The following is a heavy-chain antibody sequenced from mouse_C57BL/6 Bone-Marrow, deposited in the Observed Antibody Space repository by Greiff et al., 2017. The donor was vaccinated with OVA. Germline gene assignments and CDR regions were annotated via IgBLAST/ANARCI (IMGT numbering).Heavy chain of an antibody. V-gene: IGHV1-50*01. CDR1: GYTFTSYW. Sequence: QVQLQQPGAELVKPGASVKLSCKASGYTFTSYWMQWGKQRPGQGLEWIGEIDPSDSYTNYNQKFKGKATLTVDTSSSTAYMQLSSLTSEDAAVYYYASAVFAYWGQGTLVTVSA. CDR3: ASAVFAY. CDR2: IDPSDSYT. J-gene: IGHJ3*01.